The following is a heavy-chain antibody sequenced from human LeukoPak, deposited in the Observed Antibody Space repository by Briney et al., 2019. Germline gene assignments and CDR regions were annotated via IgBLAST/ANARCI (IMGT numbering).Heavy chain of an antibody. CDR1: GFTFSSYA. Sequence: GGSLRHSCVASGFTFSSYAMSWVRQAPGKGLEWVSGISASGGNTYYADSVKGRFTISRDNSRNTLYVQMNSLRAEDTAVYYCANFERTVAGPYNWFDPWGQGTLVTVSS. J-gene: IGHJ5*02. CDR3: ANFERTVAGPYNWFDP. CDR2: ISASGGNT. V-gene: IGHV3-23*01. D-gene: IGHD6-19*01.